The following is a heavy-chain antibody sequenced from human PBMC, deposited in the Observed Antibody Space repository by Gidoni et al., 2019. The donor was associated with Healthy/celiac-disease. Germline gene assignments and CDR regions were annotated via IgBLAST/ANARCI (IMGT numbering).Heavy chain of an antibody. CDR2: IYYSGST. J-gene: IGHJ6*02. Sequence: QVQLQESGPGLVKPSETLSLTCTVSGGSISSYYWSWIRQPPGQGLEWIGYIYYSGSTNYNPALKSRVTISVDTSKNQFSLKLSSVTAADTAVYYCARDLSLNYYYYYGMDVWGQGTTVTVSS. V-gene: IGHV4-59*01. CDR3: ARDLSLNYYYYYGMDV. CDR1: GGSISSYY.